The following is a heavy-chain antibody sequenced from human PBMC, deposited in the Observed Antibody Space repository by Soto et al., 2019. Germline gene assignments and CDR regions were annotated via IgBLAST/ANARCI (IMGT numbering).Heavy chain of an antibody. V-gene: IGHV3-23*01. D-gene: IGHD2-2*01. Sequence: PGGSLRLSCAASGFTFSSYAMSWVRQAPGKGLEWVSAISGSGGSTYYADSVKGRFTISRDNSKNTLYLQMNSLRAEDTAVYYCAKHSGGYCSSTSCLNDYWGQGTLVTVSS. J-gene: IGHJ4*02. CDR3: AKHSGGYCSSTSCLNDY. CDR2: ISGSGGST. CDR1: GFTFSSYA.